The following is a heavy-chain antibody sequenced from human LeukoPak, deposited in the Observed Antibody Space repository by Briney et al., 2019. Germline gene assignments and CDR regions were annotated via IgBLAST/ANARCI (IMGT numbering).Heavy chain of an antibody. CDR1: GGSISSSSYY. CDR3: AGTYYYDSPDAFDI. CDR2: IYYSGST. J-gene: IGHJ3*02. D-gene: IGHD3-22*01. V-gene: IGHV4-39*07. Sequence: PSETLSLTCTVSGGSISSSSYYWGWIRQPPGKGLEWIGSIYYSGSTYYNPSLKSRVTISVDTSKNQFSLKLSSVTAADTAVYYCAGTYYYDSPDAFDIWGQGTMVTVSS.